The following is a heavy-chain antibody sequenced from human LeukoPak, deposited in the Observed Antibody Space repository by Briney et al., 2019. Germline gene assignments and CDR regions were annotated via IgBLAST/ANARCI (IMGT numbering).Heavy chain of an antibody. D-gene: IGHD6-25*01. CDR1: EFTFSAYW. V-gene: IGHV3-74*01. CDR2: IRGDGSMT. CDR3: ARENLAAAADY. J-gene: IGHJ4*02. Sequence: RSLRLSCAASEFTFSAYWMHWVRQAPGKGLVWVSRIRGDGSMTNYADSVKGRFTISRDNAKNTLYLQMNSLRLEDTAVYYCARENLAAAADYWGQGTVVTVSS.